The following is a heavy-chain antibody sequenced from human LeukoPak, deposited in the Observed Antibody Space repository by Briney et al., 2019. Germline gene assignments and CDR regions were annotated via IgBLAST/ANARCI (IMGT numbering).Heavy chain of an antibody. J-gene: IGHJ4*02. CDR3: ARVAVTLNFDY. V-gene: IGHV3-11*04. Sequence: GGSLRLFCTVPGFTFSDYYMSWIRQAPGKGLEWVSYSTRSGSTMYYADSVKGRFTISRDNAKNSLFLQMNSLRAEDTAVYYCARVAVTLNFDYWGQGTLVTVSS. D-gene: IGHD4-17*01. CDR1: GFTFSDYY. CDR2: STRSGSTM.